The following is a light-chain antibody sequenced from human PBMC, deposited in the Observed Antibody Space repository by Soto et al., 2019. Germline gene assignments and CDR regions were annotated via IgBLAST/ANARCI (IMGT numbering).Light chain of an antibody. CDR2: GAS. CDR1: QNISNY. Sequence: DIQMTQSPSSLSASVGDRVTITCRASQNISNYVNWYQQKPGKAPKLLIYGASSLQSGVPPRFSGSGSGTDFTLTISTLQPEDFASYYCQQSYSTVTFGQGTRLEI. V-gene: IGKV1-39*01. CDR3: QQSYSTVT. J-gene: IGKJ5*01.